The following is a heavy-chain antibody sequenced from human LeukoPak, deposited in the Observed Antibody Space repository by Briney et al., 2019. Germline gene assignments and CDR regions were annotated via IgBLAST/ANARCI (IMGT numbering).Heavy chain of an antibody. J-gene: IGHJ4*02. Sequence: PSETLSLTCAVYGGSFSGYYWSWIRQPPGKGLEWIGYIYYSGSTNYNPSLKSRVTISVDTSKNQFSLKLSSVTAADTAVYYCARGGVAAAPRPTRYFDYWGQGTLVTVSS. V-gene: IGHV4-59*01. CDR3: ARGGVAAAPRPTRYFDY. D-gene: IGHD6-13*01. CDR2: IYYSGST. CDR1: GGSFSGYY.